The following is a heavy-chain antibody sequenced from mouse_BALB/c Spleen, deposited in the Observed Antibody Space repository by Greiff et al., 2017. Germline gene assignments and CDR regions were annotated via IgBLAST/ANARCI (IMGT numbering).Heavy chain of an antibody. CDR2: INPGSGGT. V-gene: IGHV1-54*01. CDR3: AREAYYYGSSPGYFDV. J-gene: IGHJ1*01. CDR1: GYAFTNYL. D-gene: IGHD1-1*01. Sequence: QVQLQQSGAELVRPGTSVKVSCKASGYAFTNYLIEWVKQRPGQGLEWIGVINPGSGGTNYNEKFKGKATLTADKSSSTAYMQLSSLTSDDSAVYFCAREAYYYGSSPGYFDVWGAGTTVTVSS.